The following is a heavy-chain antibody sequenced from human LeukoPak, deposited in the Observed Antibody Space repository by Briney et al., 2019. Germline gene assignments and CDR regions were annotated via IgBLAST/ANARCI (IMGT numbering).Heavy chain of an antibody. V-gene: IGHV1-18*01. CDR1: GYSFSSYG. CDR3: ARALYYYDSSGYRQTMNWFDP. Sequence: ASVKVYCKASGYSFSSYGVSWRRQAPGQWLELMGWISAYNGNTNYAQKLQGRVTMTTDTSTSTAYMELRSLRSDDTAVYYCARALYYYDSSGYRQTMNWFDPWGQGTLVTVSS. J-gene: IGHJ5*02. D-gene: IGHD3-22*01. CDR2: ISAYNGNT.